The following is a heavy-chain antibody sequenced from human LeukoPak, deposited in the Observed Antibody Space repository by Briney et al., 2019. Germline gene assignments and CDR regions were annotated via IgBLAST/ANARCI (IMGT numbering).Heavy chain of an antibody. J-gene: IGHJ6*02. D-gene: IGHD6-13*01. CDR2: GRYDGRNK. CDR3: AKDEESRYSSSWYPTFYYYYYGMDV. V-gene: IGHV3-30*02. Sequence: GGSLRLSCAASGFTFNIYSMNGARQATSKGLERVALGRYDGRNKYYAASVKVRFTISRDNSKNTLYLQMNSLRAEDTAVYYCAKDEESRYSSSWYPTFYYYYYGMDVWGQGTTVTVSS. CDR1: GFTFNIYS.